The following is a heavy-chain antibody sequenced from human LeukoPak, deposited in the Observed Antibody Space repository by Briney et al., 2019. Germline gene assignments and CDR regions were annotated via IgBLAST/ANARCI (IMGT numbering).Heavy chain of an antibody. Sequence: GRSLRLSCAASGFSFSSYWMHWVRQAPGKGPVWVSRIKSDGSSTSYADSVKGRFTISRDNAKNALYLQMNSLRAEDTAVYYCARDLTSEWELLNWGQGTLVTVSS. CDR2: IKSDGSST. V-gene: IGHV3-74*01. CDR1: GFSFSSYW. D-gene: IGHD1-26*01. J-gene: IGHJ4*02. CDR3: ARDLTSEWELLN.